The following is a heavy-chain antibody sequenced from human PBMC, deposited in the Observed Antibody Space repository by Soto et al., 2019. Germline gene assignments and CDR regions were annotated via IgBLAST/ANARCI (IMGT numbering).Heavy chain of an antibody. D-gene: IGHD2-15*01. Sequence: GESLKISCKGSGYSFTDYWIGWVRQMPGKGPEWMGIIYPGDSDTRYSPSFEGQVTISADKSISIAYLQWSSLKASDSAIYYCARRQCSGGSCYGWFAPWGQGTLVTVS. V-gene: IGHV5-51*01. CDR1: GYSFTDYW. CDR3: ARRQCSGGSCYGWFAP. CDR2: IYPGDSDT. J-gene: IGHJ5*02.